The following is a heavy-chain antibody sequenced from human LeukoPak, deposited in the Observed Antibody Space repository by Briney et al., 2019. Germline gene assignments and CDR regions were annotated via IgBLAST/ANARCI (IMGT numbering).Heavy chain of an antibody. CDR2: IYYSGST. CDR3: ARHGPSGSPSVGWFDP. J-gene: IGHJ5*02. CDR1: GGSISSSSYY. V-gene: IGHV4-39*01. D-gene: IGHD1-26*01. Sequence: SETLSLTCTVSGGSISSSSYYWGWIRQPPGKGLEWIGSIYYSGSTYYNPSLKSRVTISVDTSKNQFSLKLSSVTAADTAVYYCARHGPSGSPSVGWFDPWGQGTLDTVSS.